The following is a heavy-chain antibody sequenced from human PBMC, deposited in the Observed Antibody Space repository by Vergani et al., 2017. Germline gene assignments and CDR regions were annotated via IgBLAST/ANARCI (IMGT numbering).Heavy chain of an antibody. CDR2: INHSGST. D-gene: IGHD3-3*01. CDR3: ARARLEWLLYRYYGGGMDV. V-gene: IGHV4-34*01. J-gene: IGHJ6*02. CDR1: GGSFSNYY. Sequence: QVQLQQWGAGLLKPSETLSLTCAVYGGSFSNYYWSWIRQPPGKGLEWIGEINHSGSTKYNPSLKSRVTISVDTSKNQFSLKLSSVTAADTAVYYCARARLEWLLYRYYGGGMDVWGQGTTVTVSS.